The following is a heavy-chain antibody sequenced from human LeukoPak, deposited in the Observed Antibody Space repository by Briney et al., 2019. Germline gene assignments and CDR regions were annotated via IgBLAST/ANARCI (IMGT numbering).Heavy chain of an antibody. D-gene: IGHD3-10*01. CDR2: VSYDGSNK. V-gene: IGHV3-30*18. Sequence: PGGSLRLSCAVSGFTFSNYGMHWVRQAPGKALEWVAVVSYDGSNKYYPDSVKGRFTISRDNSKNTVYVQMNSLRAEDTAVYYCAKEEFYYGSGSAQDAFVMWGQGTMVTVSS. CDR1: GFTFSNYG. J-gene: IGHJ3*02. CDR3: AKEEFYYGSGSAQDAFVM.